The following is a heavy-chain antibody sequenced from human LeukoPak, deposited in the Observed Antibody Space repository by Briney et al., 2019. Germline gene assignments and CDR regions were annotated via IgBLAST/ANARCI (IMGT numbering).Heavy chain of an antibody. CDR2: INHSGST. V-gene: IGHV4-34*01. CDR1: GGSFSGYY. D-gene: IGHD1-7*01. Sequence: SETLSLTCAVYGGSFSGYYWSWIRQPPGKGLEWIGEINHSGSTNYNPSLKSRVTISVDTSKNLFSLKLSSVTAADTAVYYCASQGGVTGTYVTRGVDYWGQGTLVTVSS. J-gene: IGHJ4*02. CDR3: ASQGGVTGTYVTRGVDY.